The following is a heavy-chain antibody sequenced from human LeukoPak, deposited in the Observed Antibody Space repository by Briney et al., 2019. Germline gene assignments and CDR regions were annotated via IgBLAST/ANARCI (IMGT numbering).Heavy chain of an antibody. CDR2: ISGSGGST. D-gene: IGHD5-12*01. J-gene: IGHJ4*02. Sequence: GGSLRLSCAASGFTFSSYAMSWVRQAPGKGLEWVSAISGSGGSTYYADSVKGRFTFSRDNSKNTLYLQMNSLRAEDTAVYYCAGRGYSGYDVDYWGQGTLVTVSS. CDR3: AGRGYSGYDVDY. V-gene: IGHV3-23*01. CDR1: GFTFSSYA.